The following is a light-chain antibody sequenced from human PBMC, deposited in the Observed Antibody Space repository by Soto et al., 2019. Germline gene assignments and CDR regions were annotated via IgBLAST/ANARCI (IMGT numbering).Light chain of an antibody. V-gene: IGLV3-25*02. CDR2: KDS. CDR3: QSADSSGTYYV. CDR1: ALPKQY. J-gene: IGLJ1*01. Sequence: ELTQPPSVSVSPGQTARITCSGDALPKQYAYWYQQKPGQAPVLVIYKDSERPSGIPERFSGSSSGTKVTLTISGVQAEDEDDYYCQSADSSGTYYVFGTGTKVTVL.